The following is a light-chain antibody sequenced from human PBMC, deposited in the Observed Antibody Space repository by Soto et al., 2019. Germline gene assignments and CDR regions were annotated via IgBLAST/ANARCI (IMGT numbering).Light chain of an antibody. CDR1: QNIRTR. J-gene: IGKJ1*01. V-gene: IGKV1-5*01. Sequence: LPMARFSFPLFASVGHKLTITFPASQNIRTRLTWFKQKPGKAPKLLSYDASSLESGVPQRFRGSGSGTDFLLTISSLKPEDFETYYCLQASTCPRTFGQGTKVDIK. CDR2: DAS. CDR3: LQASTCPRT.